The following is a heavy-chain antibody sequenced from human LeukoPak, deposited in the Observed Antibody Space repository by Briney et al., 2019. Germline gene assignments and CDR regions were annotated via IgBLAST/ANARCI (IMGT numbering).Heavy chain of an antibody. CDR3: ARDTPLQPYQITMVRGVINPRDYYYGMDV. CDR2: IYSGGST. D-gene: IGHD3-10*01. J-gene: IGHJ6*02. CDR1: GFTVSSNY. V-gene: IGHV3-66*01. Sequence: GGSLRLSCAASGFTVSSNYMSWVRQAPGKGLEWVSVIYSGGSTHYADSVKGRFTISRDNSKNTLYLQMNSLGAEDTAVYYCARDTPLQPYQITMVRGVINPRDYYYGMDVWGQGTTVTVSS.